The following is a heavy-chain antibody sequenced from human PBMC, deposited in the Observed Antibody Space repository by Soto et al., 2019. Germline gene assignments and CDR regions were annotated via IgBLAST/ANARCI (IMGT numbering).Heavy chain of an antibody. D-gene: IGHD6-13*01. Sequence: QVQLVQSGSEVKKPGSSVKVSCKASGGTFSSYAISWVRQAPGQGNEWIGGIITIFGTANDAQKCQGRVTITADESTSTADIELSSLRSEDTAVYYCARVRLQQLGDDETGYYYDYYCMAVWGQGNKVTVAS. CDR3: ARVRLQQLGDDETGYYYDYYCMAV. CDR1: GGTFSSYA. CDR2: IITIFGTA. V-gene: IGHV1-69*01. J-gene: IGHJ6*02.